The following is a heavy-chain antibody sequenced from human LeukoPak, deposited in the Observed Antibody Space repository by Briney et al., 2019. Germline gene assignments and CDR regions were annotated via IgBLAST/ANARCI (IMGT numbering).Heavy chain of an antibody. Sequence: ASVKVSCKASGYTFTGYYMHWVRQAPGQGLEWMGWINPNSGGTNYAQKVQGRVTMTRDTSISTAYMELSRLRSDDTAVYYCERDKRSSSFDYWGQGTLVTVSS. CDR2: INPNSGGT. V-gene: IGHV1-2*02. D-gene: IGHD6-13*01. J-gene: IGHJ4*02. CDR1: GYTFTGYY. CDR3: ERDKRSSSFDY.